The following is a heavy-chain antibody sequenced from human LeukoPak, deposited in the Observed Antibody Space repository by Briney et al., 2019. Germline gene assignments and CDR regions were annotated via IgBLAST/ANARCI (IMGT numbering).Heavy chain of an antibody. Sequence: PSETLSLTCTVSGGSISSGGYYWSWIRQHPGKGPEWIGYIYYSGSTYYNPSLKSRVTISVDTPKNQFSLKLSSVTAADTAVYYCARDLEGSLDYWGQGTLVTVSS. J-gene: IGHJ4*02. CDR1: GGSISSGGYY. D-gene: IGHD3-3*01. V-gene: IGHV4-31*03. CDR2: IYYSGST. CDR3: ARDLEGSLDY.